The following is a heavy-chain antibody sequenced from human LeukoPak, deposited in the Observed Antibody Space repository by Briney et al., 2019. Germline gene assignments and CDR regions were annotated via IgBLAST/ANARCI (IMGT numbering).Heavy chain of an antibody. V-gene: IGHV3-23*01. J-gene: IGHJ4*02. D-gene: IGHD1-26*01. CDR2: ISGSFDFT. Sequence: PGGSLRLSCAVSGFTFSSYAMSWVCQAPGKGLELVSAISGSFDFTYYADPVKSRFTISRDNSKNKLYLQMKSLMADDTAVDYFAKDDVGRGSPYYFAFWGQGSLVTASS. CDR1: GFTFSSYA. CDR3: AKDDVGRGSPYYFAF.